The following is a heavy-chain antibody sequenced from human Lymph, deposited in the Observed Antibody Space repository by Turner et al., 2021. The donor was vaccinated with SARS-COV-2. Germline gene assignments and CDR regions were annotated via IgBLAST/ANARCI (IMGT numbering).Heavy chain of an antibody. CDR2: IYGGRST. J-gene: IGHJ4*02. D-gene: IGHD4-17*01. Sequence: EVQLVESGGGLIQPGGSLRPSCAASGFTVSSNYMSWVRQAPGKGLECVSLIYGGRSTLYAESWKGRFTISRDNSKNTLYLQMNSLRADDTAVYYCARVRPYGDYFDFLGQGTLGTVSS. CDR3: ARVRPYGDYFDF. V-gene: IGHV3-53*01. CDR1: GFTVSSNY.